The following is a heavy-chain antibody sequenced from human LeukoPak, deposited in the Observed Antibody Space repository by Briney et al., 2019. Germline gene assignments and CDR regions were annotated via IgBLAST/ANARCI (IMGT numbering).Heavy chain of an antibody. CDR3: AREHAPDYGDYYFDY. D-gene: IGHD4-17*01. V-gene: IGHV3-30-3*01. Sequence: GRSLRLSCAASGFTFSSYAMHWVRQAPGKGLEWVAVISYDGSNKYYADPVKGRFTISRDNSKNTLYLQMNSLRAEDTAVYYCAREHAPDYGDYYFDYWGHGTLVTVSS. CDR2: ISYDGSNK. J-gene: IGHJ4*01. CDR1: GFTFSSYA.